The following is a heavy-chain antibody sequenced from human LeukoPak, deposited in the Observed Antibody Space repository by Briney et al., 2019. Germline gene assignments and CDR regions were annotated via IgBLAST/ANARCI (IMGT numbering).Heavy chain of an antibody. CDR1: GFTFSSYS. D-gene: IGHD1-26*01. CDR3: ARAFSERYGLGYYYMDV. J-gene: IGHJ6*03. Sequence: PGGSLRLSCAASGFTFSSYSMNWVRQAPGKGLEWDSSISSSSSHIYYADSVKGRFTISRDNAKKSVYLQMDSLRAEDTAVYYCARAFSERYGLGYYYMDVWGKGTTVTVSS. V-gene: IGHV3-21*01. CDR2: ISSSSSHI.